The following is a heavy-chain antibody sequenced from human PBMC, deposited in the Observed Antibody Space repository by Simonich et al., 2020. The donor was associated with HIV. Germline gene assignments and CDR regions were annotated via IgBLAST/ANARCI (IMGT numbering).Heavy chain of an antibody. J-gene: IGHJ4*02. CDR1: GGTFSSFA. V-gene: IGHV1-69*13. CDR3: ARKGGGRGVYYFDY. Sequence: QVQLVQSGAEVKKPGSSVKVSCKASGGTFSSFAIRWVRQAPGLGLDSVGVITPIFGPANYAQMFQGRVTITADESTSTAYMELSSLRSEDTGIYYCARKGGGRGVYYFDYWGQGTLVTVSS. D-gene: IGHD3-10*01. CDR2: ITPIFGPA.